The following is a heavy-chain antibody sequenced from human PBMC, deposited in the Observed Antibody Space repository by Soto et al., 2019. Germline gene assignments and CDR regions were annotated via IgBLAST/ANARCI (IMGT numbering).Heavy chain of an antibody. Sequence: VQLVQSGAEVKKPGSSVKVSCKASGGTFSSYTISWVRQAPGQGLEWMGRIIPILGIANYAQKFQGRVTITADKATSTAYIELSSLRSEETAVYYCEAYGDYEGDYWCQGPLLTVSS. CDR2: IIPILGIA. D-gene: IGHD4-17*01. CDR1: GGTFSSYT. J-gene: IGHJ4*02. CDR3: EAYGDYEGDY. V-gene: IGHV1-69*02.